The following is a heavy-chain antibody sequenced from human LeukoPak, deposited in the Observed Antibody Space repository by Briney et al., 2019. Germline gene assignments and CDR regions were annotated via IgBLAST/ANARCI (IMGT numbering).Heavy chain of an antibody. D-gene: IGHD6-13*01. CDR2: ISYDGSNK. V-gene: IGHV3-30*03. Sequence: GGSLRLSCAASGFTFSSYGMHWVRQAPGKGLEWVAVISYDGSNKYYADSVKGRFTISRDNAKNSLYLQMNSLRAEDTAVYYCARGPGIAAAGTNLLFYYYYYMDVWGKGTTVTVSS. CDR3: ARGPGIAAAGTNLLFYYYYYMDV. CDR1: GFTFSSYG. J-gene: IGHJ6*03.